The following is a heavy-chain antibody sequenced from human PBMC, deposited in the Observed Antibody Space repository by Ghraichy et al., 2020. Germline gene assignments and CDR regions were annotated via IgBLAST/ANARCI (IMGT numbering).Heavy chain of an antibody. J-gene: IGHJ4*02. CDR2: INSDGIIT. Sequence: GGSLRLSCAVSGFAFSSYWMHWVRQAPGKGLVWVSRINSDGIITSYADSVKGRFTISRDNAKNTLYLQVNSLRADDTAVYYCARENHHYGSGSYSDYWGQGTLVTVSS. V-gene: IGHV3-74*01. CDR1: GFAFSSYW. D-gene: IGHD3-10*01. CDR3: ARENHHYGSGSYSDY.